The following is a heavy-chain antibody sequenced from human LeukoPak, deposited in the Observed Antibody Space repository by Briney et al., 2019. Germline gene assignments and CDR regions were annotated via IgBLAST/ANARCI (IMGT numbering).Heavy chain of an antibody. CDR3: AREFRPDYDILTGYFDAFDI. Sequence: GGSLRLSCAASGFTFSSYSMNWVRQAPGKGLEWASSISSSSSYIYYADSVKGRFTISRDNAKNSLYLQMNSLRAEDTAVYYCAREFRPDYDILTGYFDAFDIWGQGTMVTVSS. CDR1: GFTFSSYS. CDR2: ISSSSSYI. V-gene: IGHV3-21*01. J-gene: IGHJ3*02. D-gene: IGHD3-9*01.